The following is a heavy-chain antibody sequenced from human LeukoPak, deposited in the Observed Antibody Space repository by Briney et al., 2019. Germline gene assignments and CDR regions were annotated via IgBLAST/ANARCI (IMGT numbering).Heavy chain of an antibody. J-gene: IGHJ4*02. V-gene: IGHV3-33*01. D-gene: IGHD3-16*02. Sequence: GRSLRLSCAASGFTFSSYGMHWVRQAPGKGLEWVALIWYDGSSKHYADSVRGRFTISGDNSKNTLYLQMNSLRAEDTAVYYCARDFELSHWGQGTLVTVSS. CDR1: GFTFSSYG. CDR2: IWYDGSSK. CDR3: ARDFELSH.